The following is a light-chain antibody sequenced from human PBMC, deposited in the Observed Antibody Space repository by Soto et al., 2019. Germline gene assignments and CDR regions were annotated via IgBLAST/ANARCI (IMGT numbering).Light chain of an antibody. CDR1: SSDVGGYNY. J-gene: IGLJ2*01. CDR2: EVD. V-gene: IGLV2-14*01. Sequence: QSVLTQPASVSGSPGPSITISCTGTSSDVGGYNYVSWYQHHPGKAPKLMIYEVDTRPSGVSNRFSGSKSGNTASLTISGLQAEEEADYDCSSDTSSSTPEVVFGGGTKLTVL. CDR3: SSDTSSSTPEVV.